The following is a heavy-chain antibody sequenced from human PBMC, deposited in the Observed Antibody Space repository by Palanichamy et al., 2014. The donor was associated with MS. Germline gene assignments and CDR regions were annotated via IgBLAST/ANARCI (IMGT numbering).Heavy chain of an antibody. CDR1: GYIFTSFH. Sequence: QVQLVQSGAEVGKPGASVTVSCKASGYIFTSFHIHWVRQAPGQRLEWMGWINAGNDDTKYSQKFQGRVTITRDTSASTAYMELSNLRSEDTAVYYCARSGAAYWGQGTLVTVSS. CDR3: ARSGAAY. J-gene: IGHJ4*02. V-gene: IGHV1-3*01. D-gene: IGHD3-10*01. CDR2: INAGNDDT.